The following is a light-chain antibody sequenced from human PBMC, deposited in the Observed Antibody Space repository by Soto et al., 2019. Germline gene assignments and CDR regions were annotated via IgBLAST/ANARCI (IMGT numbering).Light chain of an antibody. J-gene: IGKJ4*01. CDR3: QQYYTYPRT. CDR1: QNINNY. Sequence: AVRMAQSPSSFAASTGDRVTITCRASQNINNYLAWYQQKPGEAPNLLLHGASTLQRGVPSRFSGSGSGTDFAPTISRLQSEDFATYYCQQYYTYPRTFGGGTQVES. CDR2: GAS. V-gene: IGKV1-8*01.